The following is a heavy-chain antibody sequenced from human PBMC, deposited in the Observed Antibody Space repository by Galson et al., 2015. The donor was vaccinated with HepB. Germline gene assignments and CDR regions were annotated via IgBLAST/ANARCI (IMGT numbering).Heavy chain of an antibody. CDR3: AKDPGGFHSPIAVAGTDAFDI. Sequence: SLRLSCAASGFTFSSYAMSWVRQAPGKGLEWVSAISGSGGSTYYADSVKGRFTISRDNSKNTLYLQMNSLRAEDTAVYYCAKDPGGFHSPIAVAGTDAFDIWGQGTMVTVSS. J-gene: IGHJ3*02. CDR2: ISGSGGST. D-gene: IGHD6-19*01. CDR1: GFTFSSYA. V-gene: IGHV3-23*01.